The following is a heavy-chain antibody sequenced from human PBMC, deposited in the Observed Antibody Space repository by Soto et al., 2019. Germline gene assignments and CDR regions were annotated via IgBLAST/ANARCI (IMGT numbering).Heavy chain of an antibody. J-gene: IGHJ5*02. CDR3: ARDAPSKRCSSTSCYDWFDP. CDR1: GFTFSSYW. Sequence: EVQLVESGGGLVQPGGSLRLSCAASGFTFSSYWMHWVRQAPGKGLVWVSRINSDGSSTSYADSVKGRFTISRDNAKNTLYLQMNSLRAEDTAVYYCARDAPSKRCSSTSCYDWFDPWGQGTLVTVSS. D-gene: IGHD2-2*01. V-gene: IGHV3-74*01. CDR2: INSDGSST.